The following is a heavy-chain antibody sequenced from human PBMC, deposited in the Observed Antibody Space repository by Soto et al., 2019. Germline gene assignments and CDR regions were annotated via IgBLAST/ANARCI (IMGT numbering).Heavy chain of an antibody. J-gene: IGHJ6*02. CDR3: ATMTLPLLYYYDGMDV. CDR2: MNPNSGNT. CDR1: GYTFTSYD. Sequence: QVQLVQSGAEVKKPGASVKVSCKASGYTFTSYDINWVRQATGQGLEWMGWMNPNSGNTGYAQKFQGRVTMTRNTSLSTAYMELSSLRSEDTAVYYCATMTLPLLYYYDGMDVWGQGTTVTVSS. D-gene: IGHD3-22*01. V-gene: IGHV1-8*01.